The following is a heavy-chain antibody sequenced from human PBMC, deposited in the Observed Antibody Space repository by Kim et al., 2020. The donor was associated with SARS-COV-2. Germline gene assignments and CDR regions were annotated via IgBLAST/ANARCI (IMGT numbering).Heavy chain of an antibody. J-gene: IGHJ3*02. CDR2: INPSGGST. V-gene: IGHV1-46*01. CDR3: ARSLSSAHDAFDI. CDR1: GYTFTSYY. D-gene: IGHD2-15*01. Sequence: VKVSCKASGYTFTSYYMHWVRQAPGQGLEWMGIINPSGGSTSYAQKFQGRVTMTRDTSTSTVYMELSSLRSEDTAVYYCARSLSSAHDAFDIWGQGTMVTVSS.